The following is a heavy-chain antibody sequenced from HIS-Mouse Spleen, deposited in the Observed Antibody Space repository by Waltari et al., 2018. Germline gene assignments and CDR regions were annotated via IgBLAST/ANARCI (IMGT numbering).Heavy chain of an antibody. D-gene: IGHD3-9*01. CDR2: IYYSWST. CDR1: GGSISSSSYY. V-gene: IGHV4-39*07. CDR3: ARNVLRYFTYNWFDP. J-gene: IGHJ5*02. Sequence: QLQLQESGPGLVKPSETLSLTCTVSGGSISSSSYYWGWIRQPPGKGLEWIGGIYYSWSTYYSPSLKSRVTISVDTSKNQFSLKLSSVTAADTAVYYCARNVLRYFTYNWFDPWGQGTLVTVSS.